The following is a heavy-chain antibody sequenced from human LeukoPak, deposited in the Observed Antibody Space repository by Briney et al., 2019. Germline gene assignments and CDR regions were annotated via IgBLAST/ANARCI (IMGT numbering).Heavy chain of an antibody. CDR1: GYPFTDYY. D-gene: IGHD5-18*01. CDR3: ARAPRFTAMNSN. CDR2: INPNSGGT. V-gene: IGHV1-2*02. J-gene: IGHJ4*02. Sequence: ASVKVSFKTAGYPFTDYYLHWVRQAPGQGLEWMGWINPNSGGTNYAQKFQGRVTMTRDTSISTAYMELSRLRSDDTAVYYCARAPRFTAMNSNWGQGTLVTVSS.